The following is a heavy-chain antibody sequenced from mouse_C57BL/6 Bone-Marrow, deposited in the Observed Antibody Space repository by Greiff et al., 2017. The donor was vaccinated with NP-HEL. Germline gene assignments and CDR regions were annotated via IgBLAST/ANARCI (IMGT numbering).Heavy chain of an antibody. D-gene: IGHD1-1*01. Sequence: VQLVESGPELVKPGASVKISCKASGYAFSSSWMNWVKQRPGKCLEWIGRIYPGDGDTNYNGKFKGKATLTADKSSSTAYMQLSSLTSEDSAVYFCARLDYYGSSYLFAYWGQGTLVTVSA. J-gene: IGHJ3*01. CDR1: GYAFSSSW. CDR2: IYPGDGDT. CDR3: ARLDYYGSSYLFAY. V-gene: IGHV1-82*01.